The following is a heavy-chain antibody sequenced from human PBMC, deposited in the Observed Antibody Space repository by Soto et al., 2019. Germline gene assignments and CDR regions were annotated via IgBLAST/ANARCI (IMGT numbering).Heavy chain of an antibody. CDR2: ISSSSSTI. Sequence: PGGSLRLSCAASGFTFSSYSMNWVRQAPGKGLEWVSYISSSSSTIYYADSVKGRFTISRDNAKNSLYLQMNSLRAEDTAVYYFARGEGYDWNYLSRYYYYMDVWGKGTTVTVSS. CDR3: ARGEGYDWNYLSRYYYYMDV. J-gene: IGHJ6*03. D-gene: IGHD1-7*01. V-gene: IGHV3-48*01. CDR1: GFTFSSYS.